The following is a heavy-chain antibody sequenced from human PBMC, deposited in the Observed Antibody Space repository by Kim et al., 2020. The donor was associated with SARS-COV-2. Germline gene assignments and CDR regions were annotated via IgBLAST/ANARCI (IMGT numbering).Heavy chain of an antibody. J-gene: IGHJ6*02. CDR1: GYTFNSYG. CDR2: ISAYNGNT. V-gene: IGHV1-18*04. CDR3: ARERQLAPAGYYYYGMDV. D-gene: IGHD6-6*01. Sequence: ASVKVSCKASGYTFNSYGMSWVRQAPGHGLEWMGWISAYNGNTNYAQKLRGRVTMTTDTSTSTAYMELRSLRSDDTAVYYCARERQLAPAGYYYYGMDVWGQGTTVTVSS.